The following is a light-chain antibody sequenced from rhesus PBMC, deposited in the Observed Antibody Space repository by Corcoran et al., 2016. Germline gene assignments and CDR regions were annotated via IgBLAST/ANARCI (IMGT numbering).Light chain of an antibody. J-gene: IGKJ4*01. CDR1: ENVNNY. CDR2: KAS. CDR3: QHSYGTPLT. V-gene: IGKV1-74*01. Sequence: DIQMTQSPSSLSASVGDRVTITCRASENVNNYLHWYPQKPGQAPKLLIYKASTLQSGGPSMFSGSGFGTDFTLTISSLQPEDFATYDCQHSYGTPLTFGGGTKVELK.